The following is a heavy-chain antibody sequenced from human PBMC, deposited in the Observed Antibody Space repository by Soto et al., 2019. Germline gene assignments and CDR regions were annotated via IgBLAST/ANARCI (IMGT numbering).Heavy chain of an antibody. V-gene: IGHV3-21*01. Sequence: EGQLVESGGGLVKPGGSLRLSCEASGFTFSSYSMNWVRQAPGKGLEWVSSISPSSTYIYYADSVKGRFTVSRDNAKNSLYLQMNSRTAEDTAVYYCARAGYRVTNYNWCQGPLVTVSS. D-gene: IGHD5-12*01. CDR2: ISPSSTYI. J-gene: IGHJ4*02. CDR1: GFTFSSYS. CDR3: ARAGYRVTNYN.